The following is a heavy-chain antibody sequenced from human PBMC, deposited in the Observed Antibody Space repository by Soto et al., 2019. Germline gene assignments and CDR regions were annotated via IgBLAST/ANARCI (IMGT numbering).Heavy chain of an antibody. CDR2: ISYHGGTQ. Sequence: GGSVILSCAAPGFVFSSFLMHWVRQAPGKGLEWLAIISYHGGTQYYADSVKGRFTISRDNSKNTVFLQMNSLGVEDTATYYCAKDQVSYSCAWYSTLDYWGQGTLVTVPS. D-gene: IGHD6-19*01. CDR1: GFVFSSFL. V-gene: IGHV3-30*18. CDR3: AKDQVSYSCAWYSTLDY. J-gene: IGHJ4*02.